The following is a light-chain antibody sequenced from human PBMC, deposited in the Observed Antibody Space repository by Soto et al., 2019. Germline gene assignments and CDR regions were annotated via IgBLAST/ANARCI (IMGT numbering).Light chain of an antibody. CDR3: SSYTSSSTPV. CDR1: SSDVGGYNY. J-gene: IGLJ2*01. CDR2: DGS. Sequence: QSVLTQPASVSGSPGQSITISCTGTSSDVGGYNYVSWYQQHPGKAPKLMIYDGSNRPSGVSNRFSGSKSGNTASLTISGLQAEDEADYYCSSYTSSSTPVFGGGTKLTVL. V-gene: IGLV2-14*01.